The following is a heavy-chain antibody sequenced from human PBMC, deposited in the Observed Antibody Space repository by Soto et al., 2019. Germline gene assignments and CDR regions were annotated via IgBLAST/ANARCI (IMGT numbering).Heavy chain of an antibody. V-gene: IGHV3-30-3*01. J-gene: IGHJ6*02. CDR2: ISYDGSSK. CDR1: GFTFSSYA. Sequence: QVQLVESGGGVVQPGRSLRLSCAASGFTFSSYAMHWVRQAPGKGLEWVAVISYDGSSKYYADSVKGRFTISRDTSKNTMYVQMNCLGAEDTAVYYCAAVMGGMDVWGQGTTVTVSS. CDR3: AAVMGGMDV. D-gene: IGHD2-21*01.